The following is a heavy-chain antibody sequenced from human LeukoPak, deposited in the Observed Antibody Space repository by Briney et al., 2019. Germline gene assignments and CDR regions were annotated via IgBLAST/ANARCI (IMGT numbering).Heavy chain of an antibody. CDR1: GFTFSGYS. CDR3: ARGGGARPDY. J-gene: IGHJ4*02. V-gene: IGHV3-21*01. CDR2: ISGGSGYI. Sequence: GGSLRLSCAASGFTFSGYSMNWVRQAPGKGLEWVSFISGGSGYIYYADSLKGRFTISRDNAKNSLYLEMNGLRDEDTAVYYCARGGGARPDYWGQGTLVTVSS. D-gene: IGHD3-10*01.